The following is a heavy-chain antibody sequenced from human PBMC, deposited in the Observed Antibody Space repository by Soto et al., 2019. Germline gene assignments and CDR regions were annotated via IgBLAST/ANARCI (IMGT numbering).Heavy chain of an antibody. J-gene: IGHJ4*02. CDR1: GMTFSRHW. CDR3: ASRPSDVKYYGVFDY. Sequence: EVQLVESGGGLVQPGGSLRLSCAASGMTFSRHWMTWVRQAPGKGPEWVANINEDGSQKFYVDSVKGRSTISRDNAKNSLFLQMIDLRAEDTAGYFWASRPSDVKYYGVFDYWGQGAVVTVSS. V-gene: IGHV3-7*03. CDR2: INEDGSQK. D-gene: IGHD3-3*01.